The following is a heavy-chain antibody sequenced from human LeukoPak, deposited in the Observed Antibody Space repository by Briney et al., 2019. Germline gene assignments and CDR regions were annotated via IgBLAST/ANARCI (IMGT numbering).Heavy chain of an antibody. CDR1: EYAFTAYY. CDR3: ARVGQWLVENDWFDP. V-gene: IGHV1-2*02. J-gene: IGHJ5*02. CDR2: INPNSGDT. Sequence: ASVKVSCKASEYAFTAYYVHWVRQAPGQGLEWMGWINPNSGDTNFAQNFQGRVTMTRDTSISTVYMELSRLRSDDTAVYYCARVGQWLVENDWFDPWGQGTLVTVSS. D-gene: IGHD6-19*01.